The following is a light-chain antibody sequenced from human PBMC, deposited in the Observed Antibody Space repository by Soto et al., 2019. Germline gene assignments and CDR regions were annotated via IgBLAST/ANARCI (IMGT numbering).Light chain of an antibody. Sequence: QSVLTQPASVSGSPGQSITISCTGTSSNVGSYDLVSWYQQHPDKAPKVMIYEGSKRPSGVSNRFSGSKSGNTASLTISGLQAEDEADYYCCSYAGSRTLDVVFGGGTKVTVL. CDR1: SSNVGSYDL. CDR3: CSYAGSRTLDVV. J-gene: IGLJ2*01. CDR2: EGS. V-gene: IGLV2-23*03.